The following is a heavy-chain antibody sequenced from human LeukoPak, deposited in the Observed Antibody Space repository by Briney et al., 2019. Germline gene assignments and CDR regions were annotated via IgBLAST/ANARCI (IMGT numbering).Heavy chain of an antibody. Sequence: SETLSLTCRVYGGSFSGYYWSWIRQSPGRGLEWIGYIYYSGSTNYNPSLKSRVTISVDTSKNQFSLKLSSVTAADTAVYHCARDRVGQQLVGRNYYYYYMDVWGKGTTVTISS. CDR2: IYYSGST. CDR1: GGSFSGYY. J-gene: IGHJ6*03. D-gene: IGHD6-13*01. CDR3: ARDRVGQQLVGRNYYYYYMDV. V-gene: IGHV4-59*01.